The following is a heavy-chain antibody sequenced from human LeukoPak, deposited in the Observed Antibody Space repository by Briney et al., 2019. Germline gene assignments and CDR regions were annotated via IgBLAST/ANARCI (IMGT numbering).Heavy chain of an antibody. CDR1: GGSFSGYY. CDR2: ISGSGGST. Sequence: LSLTCAVYGGSFSGYYWTWIRQAPGKGLEWVSAISGSGGSTYYADSVKGRFTISRDNSKNTLYLQMNSLRAEDTAVYYCAKGAHIVVVVAATGSDYWGQGTLVTVSS. CDR3: AKGAHIVVVVAATGSDY. D-gene: IGHD2-15*01. J-gene: IGHJ4*02. V-gene: IGHV3-23*01.